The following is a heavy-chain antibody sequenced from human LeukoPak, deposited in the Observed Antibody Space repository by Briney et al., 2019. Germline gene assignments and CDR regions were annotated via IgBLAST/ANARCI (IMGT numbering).Heavy chain of an antibody. CDR1: GGSISSNY. CDR3: ARFDSIDY. D-gene: IGHD3-22*01. J-gene: IGHJ4*02. CDR2: IYSGGST. Sequence: PSETLSLTCTVSGGSISSNYMSWVRQAPGKGLEWVSVIYSGGSTYYADSVKGRFTISRDNSKNTLYLQMNSLRAEDTAVYYCARFDSIDYWGQGTLVTVSS. V-gene: IGHV3-53*01.